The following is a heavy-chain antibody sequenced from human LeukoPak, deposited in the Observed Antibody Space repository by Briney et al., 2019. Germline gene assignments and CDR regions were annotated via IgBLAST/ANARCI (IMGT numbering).Heavy chain of an antibody. CDR3: ARSTYSGSYYYYHMDV. CDR2: MNPNSGNT. J-gene: IGHJ6*03. V-gene: IGHV1-8*01. Sequence: ASVKVSCKASGYTFTTYDINWVRQATGQGLEWMGWMNPNSGNTAYAPKFQGRVTMTRNTSITTAYMELSSLRSEDTAVYYCARSTYSGSYYYYHMDVWGKGTTVTVSS. CDR1: GYTFTTYD. D-gene: IGHD1-26*01.